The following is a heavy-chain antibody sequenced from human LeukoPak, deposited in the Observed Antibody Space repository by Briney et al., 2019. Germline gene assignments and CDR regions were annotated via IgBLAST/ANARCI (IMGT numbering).Heavy chain of an antibody. Sequence: GGSLRLSCAASGLTFSGYSMNWVRQAPGKGLEWVSSISSSSSSIYYADSVKGRFTISRDNAKNSLYLQMNSLRAEDTVVYYCARANPPGISYFEYWGQGTLVTVSS. CDR2: ISSSSSSI. J-gene: IGHJ4*02. V-gene: IGHV3-21*01. D-gene: IGHD2-15*01. CDR3: ARANPPGISYFEY. CDR1: GLTFSGYS.